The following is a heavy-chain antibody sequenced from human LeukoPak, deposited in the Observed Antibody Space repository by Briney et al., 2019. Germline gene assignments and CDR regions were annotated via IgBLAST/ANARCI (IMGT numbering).Heavy chain of an antibody. Sequence: ASVKVSCKASGYTFTSYGISWVRQAPGQGLEWMGGIIPIFGTANYAQKFQGRVTITADESTSTAYMELSSLRSEDTAVYYCARLSVDCSSTSCYDYWGQGTLVTVSS. CDR3: ARLSVDCSSTSCYDY. CDR1: GYTFTSYG. J-gene: IGHJ4*02. V-gene: IGHV1-69*13. CDR2: IIPIFGTA. D-gene: IGHD2-2*01.